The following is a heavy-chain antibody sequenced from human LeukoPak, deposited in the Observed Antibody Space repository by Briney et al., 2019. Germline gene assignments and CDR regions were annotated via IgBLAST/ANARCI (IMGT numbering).Heavy chain of an antibody. Sequence: GSLRLSCAASEFTFSSYSMNWVRQAPGKGLEWIGSIYHSGSTYYNPSLKSRVTISVDTSKNQFSLKLSSVTAADTAVYYCARDYNPEGSYYLAHYYYYMDVWGKGTTVTVSS. CDR3: ARDYNPEGSYYLAHYYYYMDV. V-gene: IGHV4-38-2*02. CDR1: EFTFSSYS. J-gene: IGHJ6*03. D-gene: IGHD3-10*01. CDR2: IYHSGST.